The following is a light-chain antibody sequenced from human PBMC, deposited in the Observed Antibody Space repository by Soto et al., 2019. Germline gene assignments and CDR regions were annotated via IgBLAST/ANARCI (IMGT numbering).Light chain of an antibody. Sequence: QSALTQPASVSGSPGQSITISCTGTSSDVGGYNYVSWYQQQPGKAPTLMIYEVSTRPSGVSNRFSGSKSGNTASLTISGLQAEDEADYYCSSYTSSSTYYVFGTRTKLTVL. CDR2: EVS. CDR1: SSDVGGYNY. V-gene: IGLV2-14*01. J-gene: IGLJ1*01. CDR3: SSYTSSSTYYV.